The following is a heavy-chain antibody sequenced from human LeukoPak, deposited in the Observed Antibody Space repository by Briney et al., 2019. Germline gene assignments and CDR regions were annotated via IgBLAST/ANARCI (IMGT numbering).Heavy chain of an antibody. Sequence: SETLSLTCTVSGGSISSSSYYWGWIRQPPGKGLEWIGSIYYSGSTYYNPSLKSRVTISVDTSKNQFSLKLSSVTAADTAVYYCARRRRDGYNPYYYCGMDVWGQGTTVTVSS. CDR2: IYYSGST. CDR1: GGSISSSSYY. D-gene: IGHD5-24*01. V-gene: IGHV4-39*07. J-gene: IGHJ6*02. CDR3: ARRRRDGYNPYYYCGMDV.